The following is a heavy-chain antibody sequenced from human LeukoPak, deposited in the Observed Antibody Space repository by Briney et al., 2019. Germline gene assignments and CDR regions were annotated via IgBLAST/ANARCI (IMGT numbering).Heavy chain of an antibody. Sequence: ASVKVSWKASGYTFTGYYMHWVRQAPGQGLEWMGWINPNSGGTNYEQKFEGRVTITRDTSISTAYMELSRLRSDDTAVYYCARDGGTYYMDVWGKGTTVTVSS. CDR3: ARDGGTYYMDV. V-gene: IGHV1-2*02. D-gene: IGHD1-1*01. CDR1: GYTFTGYY. CDR2: INPNSGGT. J-gene: IGHJ6*03.